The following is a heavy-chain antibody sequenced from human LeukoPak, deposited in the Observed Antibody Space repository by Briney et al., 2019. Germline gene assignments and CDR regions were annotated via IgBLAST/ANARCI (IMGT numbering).Heavy chain of an antibody. CDR1: GGSISSSSYY. Sequence: SETLSLTCTVSGGSISSSSYYWGWLRQPPGKGLEWIVSIYYSGSTYYNPSLKSRVTISVDTSKNQFSLKLSSVTAADTAVYYCARHSRYCGGDCYFDYWGQGTLVTVSS. J-gene: IGHJ4*02. CDR3: ARHSRYCGGDCYFDY. V-gene: IGHV4-39*01. D-gene: IGHD2-21*02. CDR2: IYYSGST.